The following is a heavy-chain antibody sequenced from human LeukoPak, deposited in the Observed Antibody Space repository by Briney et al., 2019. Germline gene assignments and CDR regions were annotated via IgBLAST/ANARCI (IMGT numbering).Heavy chain of an antibody. CDR3: AKDLSRDSSGYFLRSDAFDI. D-gene: IGHD3-22*01. V-gene: IGHV3-9*01. Sequence: GRSLRLSCAASGFTFDDYAMHWVRQAPGKGLEWVSGISWNSGSIGYADSVKGRFTISRDNAKNSLYPQMNSLRAEDTALYYCAKDLSRDSSGYFLRSDAFDIWGQGTMVTVSS. CDR1: GFTFDDYA. CDR2: ISWNSGSI. J-gene: IGHJ3*02.